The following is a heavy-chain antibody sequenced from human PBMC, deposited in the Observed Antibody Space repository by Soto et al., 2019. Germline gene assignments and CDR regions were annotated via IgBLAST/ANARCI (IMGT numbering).Heavy chain of an antibody. CDR2: ISSSGSTI. CDR3: ARDQGDSDYYYYYYMDV. CDR1: GLTFRDFD. D-gene: IGHD2-21*02. J-gene: IGHJ6*03. Sequence: PLRLSCAASGLTFRDFDMSWIRKAPGKGLEWVSYISSSGSTIYYADSVKGRFTISRDNAKNSLYLQMNSLRAEDTAVYYCARDQGDSDYYYYYYMDVWGKGTTVTVS. V-gene: IGHV3-11*01.